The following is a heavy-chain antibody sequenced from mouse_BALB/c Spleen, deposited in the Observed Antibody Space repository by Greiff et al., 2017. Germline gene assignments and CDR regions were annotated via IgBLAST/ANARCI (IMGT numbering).Heavy chain of an antibody. V-gene: IGHV5-6-5*01. D-gene: IGHD2-4*01. CDR1: GFTFSSYA. Sequence: EVKLVESGGGLVKPGGSLKLSCAASGFTFSSYAMSWVRQTPEKRLEWVASISSGGSTYYPDSVKGRFTISRDNARNILYLQMSSLRSEDTAMYYCARRIYDYDRAMDYWGQGTSVTVSA. CDR2: ISSGGST. J-gene: IGHJ4*01. CDR3: ARRIYDYDRAMDY.